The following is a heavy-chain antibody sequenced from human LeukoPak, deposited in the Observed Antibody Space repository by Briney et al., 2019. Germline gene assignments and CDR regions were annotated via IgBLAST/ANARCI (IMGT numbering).Heavy chain of an antibody. CDR2: IKQDGSEK. CDR1: GFSLSNYW. J-gene: IGHJ4*02. Sequence: GGSLRLSCAASGFSLSNYWMNWVRQAPGKGLEWVANIKQDGSEKNYVDSVKGRFSISRDNAKNTLYLQMNSLRAEDTAVYYCAKSSSWYFDYWGQGTLVTVSS. CDR3: AKSSSWYFDY. D-gene: IGHD6-13*01. V-gene: IGHV3-7*01.